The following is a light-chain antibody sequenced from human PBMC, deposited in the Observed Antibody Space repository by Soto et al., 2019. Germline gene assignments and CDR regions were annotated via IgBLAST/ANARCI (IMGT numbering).Light chain of an antibody. J-gene: IGLJ2*01. CDR3: AAWDDSLSAHV. CDR1: SSNIGSNT. Sequence: QSVLTQPPSASGTPGQRVTISCSGDSSNIGSNTVNWYQHLPGAAPKLLISSTHLRPSGVPDRFSASKSGASASLAISGLQSEDEADYYCAAWDDSLSAHVLGGGTKVTVL. V-gene: IGLV1-44*01. CDR2: STH.